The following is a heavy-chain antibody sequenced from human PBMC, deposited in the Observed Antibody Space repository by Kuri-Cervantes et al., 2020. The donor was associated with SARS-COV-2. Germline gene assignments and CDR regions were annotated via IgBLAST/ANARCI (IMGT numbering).Heavy chain of an antibody. CDR3: ARDPPYSSSSGDYYYYGMDV. J-gene: IGHJ6*02. Sequence: GESLKISCAASGFTFSGHWIHWVRQAPGKGLVWVSRINPDGSYTNNADSVKGRFTLSRDNAKNMLFLQMNSLRAEDTAVYYCARDPPYSSSSGDYYYYGMDVWGQGTTVTVSS. V-gene: IGHV3-74*01. CDR2: INPDGSYT. D-gene: IGHD6-6*01. CDR1: GFTFSGHW.